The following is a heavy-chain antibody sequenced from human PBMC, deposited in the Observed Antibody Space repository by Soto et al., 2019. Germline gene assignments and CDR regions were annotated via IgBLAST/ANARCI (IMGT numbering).Heavy chain of an antibody. D-gene: IGHD2-21*02. J-gene: IGHJ5*02. CDR2: FDPEDGET. Sequence: VASVKVSCKVSGYTLTELSMHWVRQAPGKGLEWMGGFDPEDGETIYAQKFQGRVTMTEDTSTDTAYMELSSLRSEDTAVYYCATYRIVVVTARGVWFDPWGQGTLVTVSS. CDR1: GYTLTELS. V-gene: IGHV1-24*01. CDR3: ATYRIVVVTARGVWFDP.